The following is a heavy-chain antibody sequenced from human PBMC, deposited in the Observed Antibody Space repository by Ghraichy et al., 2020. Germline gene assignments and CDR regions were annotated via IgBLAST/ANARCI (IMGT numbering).Heavy chain of an antibody. CDR3: ARDTFDI. J-gene: IGHJ3*02. Sequence: SETLSLTCAVYGESFSGYYWSWIRQPPGKGLEWIGEINHSGSTNYNPSLKSRVTISVDTSKNQFSLKLSSVTAADTAVYYCARDTFDIWGQGTTVTVSS. CDR2: INHSGST. V-gene: IGHV4-34*01. CDR1: GESFSGYY.